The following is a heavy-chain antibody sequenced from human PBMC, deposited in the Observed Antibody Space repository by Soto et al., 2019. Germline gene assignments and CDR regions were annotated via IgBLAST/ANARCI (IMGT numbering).Heavy chain of an antibody. CDR3: ARGKIIGP. D-gene: IGHD3-3*01. CDR1: GGSISSSSYY. CDR2: IFYSGST. V-gene: IGHV4-39*07. Sequence: SETLSLTCTVSGGSISSSSYYWGWIRQPPGKGLEWIGSIFYSGSTYYNPSLKSRVTMSIDTSKNQFSLKLRSVTAADTAVYYCARGKIIGPWGQGTLVTVSS. J-gene: IGHJ5*02.